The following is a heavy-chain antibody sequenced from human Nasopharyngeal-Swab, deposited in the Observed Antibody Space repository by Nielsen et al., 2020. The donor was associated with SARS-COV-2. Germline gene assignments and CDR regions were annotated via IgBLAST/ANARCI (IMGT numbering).Heavy chain of an antibody. CDR3: ARRGGTAGSDPFDI. Sequence: VRQMPGKGLEWMGRIDPSDSYTNYSPSFQGHVTITADKSISTAYLQWSSLKASDTAMYYCARRGGTAGSDPFDIWGQGTMVTVSS. V-gene: IGHV5-10-1*01. CDR2: IDPSDSYT. D-gene: IGHD6-13*01. J-gene: IGHJ3*02.